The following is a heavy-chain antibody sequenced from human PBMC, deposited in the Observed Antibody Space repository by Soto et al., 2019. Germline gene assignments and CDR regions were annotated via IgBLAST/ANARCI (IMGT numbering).Heavy chain of an antibody. Sequence: GASVKVSCKASGYTFTSYYMHWVRQAPGQGLEKKGIINPNSGGTNYAQKFQGWVTMTRDTSISTAYMELRSLRSDDTAVYYCARGGVVPAAMTGGLDVWGQGTTVTVSS. CDR1: GYTFTSYY. D-gene: IGHD2-2*01. J-gene: IGHJ6*02. V-gene: IGHV1-2*04. CDR3: ARGGVVPAAMTGGLDV. CDR2: INPNSGGT.